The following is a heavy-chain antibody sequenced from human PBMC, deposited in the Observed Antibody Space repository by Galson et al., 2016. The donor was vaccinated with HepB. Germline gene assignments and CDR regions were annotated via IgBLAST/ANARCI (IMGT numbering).Heavy chain of an antibody. CDR1: GFSFSNYA. CDR2: ISGSGDNT. J-gene: IGHJ4*02. CDR3: AKDLIWFGAPLDY. Sequence: SLRLSCAASGFSFSNYAMSWVRQAPGKGLEWVSAISGSGDNTYYADSVKGRFTISRDNSKDTVYLQMNSLRAEDTAIYYCAKDLIWFGAPLDYWGQGTLVTVSS. D-gene: IGHD3-10*01. V-gene: IGHV3-23*01.